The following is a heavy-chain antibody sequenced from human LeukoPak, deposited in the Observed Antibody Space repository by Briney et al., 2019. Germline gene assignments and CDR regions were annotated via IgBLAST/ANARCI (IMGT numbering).Heavy chain of an antibody. Sequence: GGSLRVSCAASGFTFSSYAMSWVRQAPGKGLEWVSAISGSGGSTYYADSVKGRFTISRDNSKNTLYLQMNSLRAEDTAVYYCAKRRHTRIALAGTDWFDPWGQGTLVTVSS. CDR3: AKRRHTRIALAGTDWFDP. D-gene: IGHD6-19*01. CDR1: GFTFSSYA. J-gene: IGHJ5*02. V-gene: IGHV3-23*01. CDR2: ISGSGGST.